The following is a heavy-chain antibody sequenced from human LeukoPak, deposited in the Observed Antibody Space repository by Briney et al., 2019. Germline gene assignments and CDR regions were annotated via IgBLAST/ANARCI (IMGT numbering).Heavy chain of an antibody. V-gene: IGHV3-21*01. CDR3: ARDYRGYSSGWYYYYYYMDV. CDR1: GFTFSSYT. CDR2: ITSSSSYI. D-gene: IGHD6-19*01. J-gene: IGHJ6*03. Sequence: GGSLRLSCAASGFTFSSYTMNWVRQAPGKGLEWVSSITSSSSYIYYADSLKGRFTISRDNARNSVYLQMNSLRAEDTAVYYCARDYRGYSSGWYYYYYYMDVWGKGTTVTVSS.